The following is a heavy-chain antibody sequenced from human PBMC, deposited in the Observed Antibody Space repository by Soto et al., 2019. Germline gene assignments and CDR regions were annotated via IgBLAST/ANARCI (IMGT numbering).Heavy chain of an antibody. D-gene: IGHD3-9*01. CDR2: ISPKSGGT. V-gene: IGHV1-2*02. J-gene: IGHJ4*02. CDR1: GYSFIDYY. CDR3: ARPPGYISDWYYFDL. Sequence: ASVKVSCKASGYSFIDYYIHWVRQAPGQGFEWMGRISPKSGGTNYAQKFEGRVTMTWDTSLNTAYMELSSLISDDTAVYYCARPPGYISDWYYFDLWGQGTMVTVSS.